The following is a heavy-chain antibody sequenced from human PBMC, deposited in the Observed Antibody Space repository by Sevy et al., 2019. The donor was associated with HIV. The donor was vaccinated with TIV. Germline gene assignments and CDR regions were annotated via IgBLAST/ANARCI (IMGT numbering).Heavy chain of an antibody. CDR1: GFTFSTYA. CDR3: ASDQLGSIDY. J-gene: IGHJ4*02. CDR2: VSSDGSEI. Sequence: GGSLRLSCAVSGFTFSTYAMHWVRQAPGKGLECVAIVSSDGSEINYADSVKGRFTIFRDNSRNTLNLQMNSLRTGDTAMYYCASDQLGSIDYWGQGTLVTVSS. V-gene: IGHV3-30-3*01. D-gene: IGHD7-27*01.